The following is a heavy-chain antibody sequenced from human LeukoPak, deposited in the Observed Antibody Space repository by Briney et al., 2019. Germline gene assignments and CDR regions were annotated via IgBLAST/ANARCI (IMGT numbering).Heavy chain of an antibody. V-gene: IGHV4-59*11. CDR2: IFYIGST. J-gene: IGHJ3*02. CDR1: GGSISSHY. D-gene: IGHD3-22*01. CDR3: AREISLTVGGGAFDI. Sequence: PSETLSLTCTVSGGSISSHYWSWIRQPPGKGLEWIAYIFYIGSTNYNPSLKSRVTISVDTSKNQFSLKLTSVTAADTAVYYCAREISLTVGGGAFDIWGQGTMVTVSS.